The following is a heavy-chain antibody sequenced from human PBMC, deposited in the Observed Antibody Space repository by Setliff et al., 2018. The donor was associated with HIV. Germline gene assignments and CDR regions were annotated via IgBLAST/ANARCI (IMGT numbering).Heavy chain of an antibody. CDR3: AKTYYYDSSGYYYFDS. V-gene: IGHV3-23*01. D-gene: IGHD3-22*01. CDR2: IGWNGVST. J-gene: IGHJ4*02. CDR1: GFTFDEYA. Sequence: GGSLRLSCVASGFTFDEYALHWVRQVPGKGLEWVSSIGWNGVSTYSADSVKGRLTISRDNSKNTLYLQMNSLRAEDTAVYYCAKTYYYDSSGYYYFDSWGQGTLVTVSS.